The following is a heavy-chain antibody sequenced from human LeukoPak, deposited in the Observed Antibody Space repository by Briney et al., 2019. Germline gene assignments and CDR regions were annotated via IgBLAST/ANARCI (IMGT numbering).Heavy chain of an antibody. J-gene: IGHJ4*02. V-gene: IGHV3-53*01. CDR2: LYSDGNT. D-gene: IGHD1-14*01. CDR1: GFTVITND. Sequence: GGSLTLPCAASGFTVITNDLTWVRQAPGEGLEWVSVLYSDGNTKYADSVQGRFTISRDNSKNTLYLEMNSLSPDDTAVYYCARGVEPLAANTLAYWGQGTLVTVSS. CDR3: ARGVEPLAANTLAY.